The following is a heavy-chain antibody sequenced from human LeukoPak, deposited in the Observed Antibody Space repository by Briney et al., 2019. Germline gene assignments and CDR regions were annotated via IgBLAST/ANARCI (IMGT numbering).Heavy chain of an antibody. V-gene: IGHV3-49*03. CDR1: GFTFGDYA. J-gene: IGHJ4*02. D-gene: IGHD2-21*02. Sequence: GGSLRLSCTASGFTFGDYAMGWFRQAPGKGLEWVGCIRSKTYGATTEYAASVKGRFTISRDDFKSIAYLLMNSLKTEDTAVYYCAKGVKQIVVVTAQHYLDYWGQGTLVTVSS. CDR2: IRSKTYGATT. CDR3: AKGVKQIVVVTAQHYLDY.